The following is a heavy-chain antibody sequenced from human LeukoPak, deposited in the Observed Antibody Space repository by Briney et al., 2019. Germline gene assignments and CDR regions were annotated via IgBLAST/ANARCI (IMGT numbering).Heavy chain of an antibody. CDR1: GYTFTSYG. J-gene: IGHJ6*02. CDR3: ARDSTSMVGFYYYGMDV. V-gene: IGHV1-18*01. CDR2: ISAYNGNT. D-gene: IGHD2-8*01. Sequence: ASVTLTCTASGYTFTSYGISWVRLAPGQGLEWMGWISAYNGNTNYAQKLQGRVTMTTDTSTSTAYMELRSLRSDDTAVYYCARDSTSMVGFYYYGMDVWGQGTTVTVSS.